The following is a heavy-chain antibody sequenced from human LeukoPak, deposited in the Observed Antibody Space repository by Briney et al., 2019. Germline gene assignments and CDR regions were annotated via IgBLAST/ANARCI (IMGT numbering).Heavy chain of an antibody. CDR1: GYTFTSYQ. CDR3: ASRITTSFDY. J-gene: IGHJ4*02. CDR2: INPSGGST. D-gene: IGHD1-1*01. V-gene: IGHV1-46*01. Sequence: ASVKVSCKASGYTFTSYQMDWVRQAPGQGLEWMGIINPSGGSTTYAQKFQGRVTMTRDTSTSTVYMDLTSLRSEDTAVYYCASRITTSFDYWGQGTLVTVSS.